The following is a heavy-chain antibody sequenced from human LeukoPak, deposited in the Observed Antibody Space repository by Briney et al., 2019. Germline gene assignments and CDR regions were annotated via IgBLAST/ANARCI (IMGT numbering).Heavy chain of an antibody. CDR1: GYSISSGYY. Sequence: SETLSLTCTVSGYSISSGYYWGWIRQPPGKGLEWIGSIYHSGSAYYNPSLKSRVTISVDTSKNQFSLKLSSVTAADTAVYHCARDPGSGSTLNYWGQGTLVTVSS. D-gene: IGHD6-19*01. V-gene: IGHV4-38-2*02. CDR2: IYHSGSA. CDR3: ARDPGSGSTLNY. J-gene: IGHJ4*02.